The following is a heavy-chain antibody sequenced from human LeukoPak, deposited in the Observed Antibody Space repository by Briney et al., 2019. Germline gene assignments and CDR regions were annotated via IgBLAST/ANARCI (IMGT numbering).Heavy chain of an antibody. CDR3: AAGYNYGGYQFDY. Sequence: ASVKVSCKASGGTFSSYAISWVRQAPGQGLEWMGIINPSGGGTSYAQKFQGRVTLTRDTSTSTVYMELSGLRSEDTAVYYCAAGYNYGGYQFDYWGQGTLVTVSS. CDR1: GGTFSSYA. V-gene: IGHV1-46*03. D-gene: IGHD5-18*01. J-gene: IGHJ4*02. CDR2: INPSGGGT.